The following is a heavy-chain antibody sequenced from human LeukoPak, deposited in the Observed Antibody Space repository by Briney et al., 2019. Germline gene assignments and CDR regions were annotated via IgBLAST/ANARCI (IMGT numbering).Heavy chain of an antibody. Sequence: PGGSLRLSCAASAFTFSSYEMNWVRQAPWKGLEWVSYISSSGSTIYYADSVKGRFTISRDNAKNSLYLQMNSLRVEDTAVYYCAREVNSYDNSWGQGTLVTVSS. CDR2: ISSSGSTI. V-gene: IGHV3-48*03. CDR1: AFTFSSYE. J-gene: IGHJ4*02. D-gene: IGHD5-18*01. CDR3: AREVNSYDNS.